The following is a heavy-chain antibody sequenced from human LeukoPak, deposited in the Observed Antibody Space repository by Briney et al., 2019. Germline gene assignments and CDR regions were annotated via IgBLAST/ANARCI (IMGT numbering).Heavy chain of an antibody. V-gene: IGHV3-21*01. J-gene: IGHJ6*03. D-gene: IGHD3-9*01. CDR1: GFTFSSYS. CDR3: ARDRSYYDTLTGYSGYYMDV. Sequence: GGSLRLSCAASGFTFSSYSMNWVRQAPGKGLEWVSSISSSSSYIYYADSVKGRFTISRDNAKNSLYLQMNGLRAEDTAVYYCARDRSYYDTLTGYSGYYMDVWGKGTTVTVSS. CDR2: ISSSSSYI.